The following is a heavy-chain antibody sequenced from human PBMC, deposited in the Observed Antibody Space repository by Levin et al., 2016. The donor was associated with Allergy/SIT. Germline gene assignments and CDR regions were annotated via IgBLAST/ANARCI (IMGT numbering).Heavy chain of an antibody. CDR3: ARLGLGSSWRGGFDP. V-gene: IGHV5-10-1*01. J-gene: IGHJ5*02. CDR2: IDPSDSYT. Sequence: GESLKISCKGSGYSFTSYWISWVRQMPGKGLEWMGRIDPSDSYTNYSPSFQGHVTISADKSISTAYLQWSSLKASDTAMYYCARLGLGSSWRGGFDPWGQGTLVTVSS. D-gene: IGHD6-13*01. CDR1: GYSFTSYW.